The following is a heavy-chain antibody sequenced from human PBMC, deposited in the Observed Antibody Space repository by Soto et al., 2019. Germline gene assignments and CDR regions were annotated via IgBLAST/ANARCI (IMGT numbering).Heavy chain of an antibody. CDR2: NSAYNGNT. V-gene: IGHV1-18*01. CDR1: GYSSTSYG. D-gene: IGHD2-2*01. Sequence: QVQLVQSGAEVKKPGASVKVSCKASGYSSTSYGISWVRQAPGQGLEWMGWNSAYNGNTNYAQKLQGRVTMTTDTSTSTAYMELRSLRSDDTAVYYCARDGRIPGAMGGSDYWGQGTLVTVSS. CDR3: ARDGRIPGAMGGSDY. J-gene: IGHJ4*02.